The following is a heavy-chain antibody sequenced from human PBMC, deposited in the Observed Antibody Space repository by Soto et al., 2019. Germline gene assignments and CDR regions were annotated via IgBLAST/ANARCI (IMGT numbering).Heavy chain of an antibody. CDR1: GFTFSSYG. CDR2: ISYDGSNK. J-gene: IGHJ4*02. Sequence: GGSLRLSCAASGFTFSSYGMHWVRQAPGKGLEWVAVISYDGSNKYYADSVKGRFTISRDNSKNTLYLQMNSLRAEDTAVYYCAKALRDSYGYHFDYWGQGTLVTVSS. CDR3: AKALRDSYGYHFDY. V-gene: IGHV3-30*18. D-gene: IGHD5-18*01.